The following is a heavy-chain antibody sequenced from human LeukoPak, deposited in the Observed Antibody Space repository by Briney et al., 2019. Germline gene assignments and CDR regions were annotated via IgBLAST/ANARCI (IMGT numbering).Heavy chain of an antibody. D-gene: IGHD4/OR15-4a*01. J-gene: IGHJ4*02. CDR2: IYSDGTT. V-gene: IGHV3-66*04. CDR3: ARRAGAYSHPYDY. Sequence: GGSLRLSCAASGFPVSDNYMSWVRQAPGKGLEWVSIIYSDGTTYYADSVKGRFTISRDNSKNSLYLQMNSLRAEDTAVYYCARRAGAYSHPYDYWGQGTLVTVSS. CDR1: GFPVSDNY.